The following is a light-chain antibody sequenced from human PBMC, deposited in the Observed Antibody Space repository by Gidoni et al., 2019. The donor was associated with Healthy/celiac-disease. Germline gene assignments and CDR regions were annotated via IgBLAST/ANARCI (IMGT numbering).Light chain of an antibody. CDR2: DNN. CDR3: GTWDSSLSALV. Sequence: QSVLTQPPSVSAAPGQKVTISCSGSSSNIGNNYVSWYQQLPGTAPKLLIYDNNTRPSGIPDRFSGSKSGTSATLGITGLQTGDEADYYCGTWDSSLSALVFGGGTKLTVL. V-gene: IGLV1-51*01. CDR1: SSNIGNNY. J-gene: IGLJ2*01.